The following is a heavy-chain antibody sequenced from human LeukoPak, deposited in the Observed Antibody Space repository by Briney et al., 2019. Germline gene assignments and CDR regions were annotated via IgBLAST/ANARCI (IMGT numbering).Heavy chain of an antibody. V-gene: IGHV1-46*01. CDR2: INPSGGST. CDR1: GYTFTSYY. D-gene: IGHD3-22*01. J-gene: IGHJ4*02. CDR3: ARDPPYYYDSSGPHYYFDY. Sequence: ASVKVSCKASGYTFTSYYMHWVRQAPGQGLEWMGLINPSGGSTSYAQKFQGRVTMTRDTSTSTVYMELSSLRSEDTAVYYCARDPPYYYDSSGPHYYFDYWGQGTLVTVSS.